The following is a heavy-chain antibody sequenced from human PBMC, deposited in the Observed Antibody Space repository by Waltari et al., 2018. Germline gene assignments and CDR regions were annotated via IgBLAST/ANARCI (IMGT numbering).Heavy chain of an antibody. CDR1: GFTFSSYA. CDR3: AVSAIFVF. V-gene: IGHV3-30-3*01. J-gene: IGHJ4*02. Sequence: QVQLVESGGGVVQPGRSLRLSCAASGFTFSSYAMHWVRQAPGKGLEWVAVISYDGSNKYYADSVKGRFTISRDNSKNTLYLQMNSLRAEDTAVYYCAVSAIFVFWGQGTLVTVSS. D-gene: IGHD3-3*01. CDR2: ISYDGSNK.